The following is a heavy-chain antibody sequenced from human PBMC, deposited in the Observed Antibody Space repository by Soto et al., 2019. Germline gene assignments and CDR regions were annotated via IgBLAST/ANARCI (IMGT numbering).Heavy chain of an antibody. CDR1: GFTFRDYY. D-gene: IGHD2-15*01. Sequence: GGSLRLSCAASGFTFRDYYMTWIRQAPGKGLEWVSYISSSGTGIYYPDSVKGRFTISRDNAKNSLYLQMSSLRAEDTAVYYCARAYSDAFDIWGQGTMVTISS. CDR2: ISSSGTGI. CDR3: ARAYSDAFDI. V-gene: IGHV3-11*01. J-gene: IGHJ3*02.